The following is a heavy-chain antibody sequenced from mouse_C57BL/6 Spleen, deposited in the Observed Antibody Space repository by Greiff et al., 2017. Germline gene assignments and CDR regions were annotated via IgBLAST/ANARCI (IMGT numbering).Heavy chain of an antibody. CDR1: GYTFTDYY. J-gene: IGHJ2*01. V-gene: IGHV1-26*01. Sequence: EVQLQQSGPELVKPGASVKISCKASGYTFTDYYMNWVKQSHGKSLEWIGDINPNNGGTSYTQKFKGKATLTVDKSSSTAYMELSSLTSEDTAIYYCARSDGYYVDDWGQGTTLTVSS. CDR3: ARSDGYYVDD. CDR2: INPNNGGT. D-gene: IGHD2-3*01.